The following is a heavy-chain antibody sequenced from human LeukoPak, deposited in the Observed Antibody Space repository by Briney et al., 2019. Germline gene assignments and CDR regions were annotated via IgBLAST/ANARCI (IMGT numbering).Heavy chain of an antibody. D-gene: IGHD3-10*01. CDR3: ATTYYDGSGSYWDLDY. Sequence: GASVKVSCKSSGYTFTSYGISWVRQAPAQGLEWMGWISAYNGNTNYAQKLQGRVTMTTDTSTSTAYMELRCLRTDDTAVYYCATTYYDGSGSYWDLDYWGQGALVTVSS. CDR1: GYTFTSYG. V-gene: IGHV1-18*01. CDR2: ISAYNGNT. J-gene: IGHJ4*02.